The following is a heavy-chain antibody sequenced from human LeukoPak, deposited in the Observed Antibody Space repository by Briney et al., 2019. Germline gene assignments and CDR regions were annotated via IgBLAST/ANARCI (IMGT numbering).Heavy chain of an antibody. CDR3: ARADIVVVPAAMQDYYYYGMGV. V-gene: IGHV1-69*06. Sequence: ASVKVSCKASGGTFSSYAISWVRQAPGQGLEWMGGIIPIFGTANYAQKFQGRVTITADKSTSTAYMELSSLRSEDTAVYYCARADIVVVPAAMQDYYYYGMGVWGKGTTVTVSS. J-gene: IGHJ6*04. CDR2: IIPIFGTA. D-gene: IGHD2-2*01. CDR1: GGTFSSYA.